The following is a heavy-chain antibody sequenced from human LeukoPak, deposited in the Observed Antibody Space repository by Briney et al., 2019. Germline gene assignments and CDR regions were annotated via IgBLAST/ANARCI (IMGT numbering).Heavy chain of an antibody. J-gene: IGHJ6*03. CDR3: ARGTGPRDYYYHMDV. Sequence: GGSLRLSCAASGFIFSSYAMHWVRQAPGKGLKWVAFISYDGSNKYSADSVKGRFTISRDKSKNTLYLQMNSLRVEDTAVYYCARGTGPRDYYYHMDVWGKGTTVTVSS. CDR2: ISYDGSNK. V-gene: IGHV3-30*04. CDR1: GFIFSSYA. D-gene: IGHD1-14*01.